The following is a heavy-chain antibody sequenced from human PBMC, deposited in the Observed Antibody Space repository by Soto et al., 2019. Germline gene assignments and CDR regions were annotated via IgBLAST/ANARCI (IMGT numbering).Heavy chain of an antibody. CDR1: GFLFRNYA. Sequence: QVQLVESGGGVVQPGTSLRLSCAASGFLFRNYAMHWVRQSPATGLEWLAVISFDGANIFYAGAAKGRFTISRDNSKQTLYLQLDSLRPEDTGVYFCARDPYGGYIFDSWGQGTQVTLSS. CDR3: ARDPYGGYIFDS. D-gene: IGHD5-12*01. V-gene: IGHV3-30-3*01. CDR2: ISFDGANI. J-gene: IGHJ4*02.